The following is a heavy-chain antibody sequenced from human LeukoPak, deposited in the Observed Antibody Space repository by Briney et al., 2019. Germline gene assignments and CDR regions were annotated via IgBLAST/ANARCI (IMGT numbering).Heavy chain of an antibody. CDR1: GFTFSSYA. Sequence: GGSLRLSCAASGFTFSSYAMSWVRQAPGKGLEWVSAISGSGGSTYYADSAKGRFTISRDNSKNTLYLQMNSLRAEDTAVYYCAKENPTYYYDSSGENWFDPWGQGTLVTVSS. CDR2: ISGSGGST. CDR3: AKENPTYYYDSSGENWFDP. D-gene: IGHD3-22*01. V-gene: IGHV3-23*01. J-gene: IGHJ5*02.